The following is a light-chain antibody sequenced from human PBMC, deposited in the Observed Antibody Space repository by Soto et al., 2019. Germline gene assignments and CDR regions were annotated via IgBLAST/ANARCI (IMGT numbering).Light chain of an antibody. J-gene: IGKJ2*01. CDR1: QYISSW. Sequence: DIQMTQSPSSVSASVGDRVTITCRASQYISSWLAWYQQKPGKAPKLLIYAASSLQSGVPSRFSGSVSGTDFTLTISSLQPEYFATYYCLQSNSFPHTFGQGTKLEIK. CDR2: AAS. CDR3: LQSNSFPHT. V-gene: IGKV1-12*01.